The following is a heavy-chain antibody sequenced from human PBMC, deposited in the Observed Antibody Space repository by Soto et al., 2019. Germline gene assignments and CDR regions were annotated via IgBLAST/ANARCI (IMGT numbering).Heavy chain of an antibody. J-gene: IGHJ6*02. CDR2: ISAYNGNT. V-gene: IGHV1-18*01. Sequence: VASVKVSCKASGYTFTSYGISWVRQAPGQGLEWMGWISAYNGNTNYAQKLQGRVTMTTDTSTSTAYMELRSLRSDDTAVYYCAREQYYDSSGYRPFYGMDVWGQGTTVTVSS. D-gene: IGHD3-22*01. CDR1: GYTFTSYG. CDR3: AREQYYDSSGYRPFYGMDV.